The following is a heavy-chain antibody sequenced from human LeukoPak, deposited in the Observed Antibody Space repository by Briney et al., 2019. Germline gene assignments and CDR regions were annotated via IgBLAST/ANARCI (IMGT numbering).Heavy chain of an antibody. CDR2: ISGSGGSK. CDR1: GFTFSSYA. CDR3: AKGLYSLYYFDY. Sequence: GGSLRLSWAASGFTFSSYATSWVRQAPGKGLEWVPAISGSGGSKYYAGSVKGRSNISRDNSKNTLYLQMNSLRAEDTAVYYCAKGLYSLYYFDYWGQGTLVTVSS. V-gene: IGHV3-23*01. D-gene: IGHD5-18*01. J-gene: IGHJ4*02.